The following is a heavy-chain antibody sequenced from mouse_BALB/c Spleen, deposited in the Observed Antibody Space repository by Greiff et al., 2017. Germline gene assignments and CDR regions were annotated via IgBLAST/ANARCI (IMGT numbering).Heavy chain of an antibody. D-gene: IGHD2-3*01. CDR2: ISDGGSYT. J-gene: IGHJ3*01. CDR3: ARDRYDGYYFAY. Sequence: EVNVVESGGGLVKPGGSLKLSCAASGFTFSDYYMYWVRQTPEKRLEWVATISDGGSYTYYPDSVKGRFTISRDNAKNNLYLQMSSLKSEDTAMYYCARDRYDGYYFAYWGQGTLVTVSA. V-gene: IGHV5-4*02. CDR1: GFTFSDYY.